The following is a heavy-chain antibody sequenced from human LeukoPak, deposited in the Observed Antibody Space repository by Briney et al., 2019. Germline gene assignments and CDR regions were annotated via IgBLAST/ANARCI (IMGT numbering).Heavy chain of an antibody. CDR3: ARGHPSGSGSYYDVYFDY. Sequence: SGTLSLTCAVSGGSISSSNWWSWVRQPPGKGLEWIGEIYHSGSTNYNPSLKSRVTISVDKSKNQFSLKLSSVTAADTAVYYCARGHPSGSGSYYDVYFDYWGQGTLVTASS. J-gene: IGHJ4*02. CDR2: IYHSGST. CDR1: GGSISSSNW. V-gene: IGHV4-4*02. D-gene: IGHD3-10*01.